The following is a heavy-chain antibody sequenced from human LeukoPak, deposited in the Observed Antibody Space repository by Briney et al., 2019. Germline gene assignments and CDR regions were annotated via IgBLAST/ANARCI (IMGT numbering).Heavy chain of an antibody. D-gene: IGHD1-26*01. Sequence: ASVKVSCKASGGTFSSYAISWVRHAPGQGLEWMGGIIPIFGTANYAQKFQGRVTITTDESTSTAYMELSSLRSEDTAVYYCASSPKGQEWAYFDYSSQATVVSVSS. CDR1: GGTFSSYA. V-gene: IGHV1-69*05. J-gene: IGHJ4*02. CDR2: IIPIFGTA. CDR3: ASSPKGQEWAYFDY.